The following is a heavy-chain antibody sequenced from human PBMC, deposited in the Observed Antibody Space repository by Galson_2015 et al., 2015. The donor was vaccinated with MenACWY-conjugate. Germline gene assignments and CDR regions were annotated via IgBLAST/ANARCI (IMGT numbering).Heavy chain of an antibody. J-gene: IGHJ2*01. CDR2: IGVTGDT. CDR1: GFTFGSFD. V-gene: IGHV3-13*01. CDR3: ARDRRAAAAFRANWYFNL. D-gene: IGHD6-13*01. Sequence: SLRLSCAASGFTFGSFDMHWVRQATGKGLEWVSSIGVTGDTRYPASVEGRFTMSRDNAKNSVYLQLNNLRAEDTAVYYCARDRRAAAAFRANWYFNLGGRGTLVTVSS.